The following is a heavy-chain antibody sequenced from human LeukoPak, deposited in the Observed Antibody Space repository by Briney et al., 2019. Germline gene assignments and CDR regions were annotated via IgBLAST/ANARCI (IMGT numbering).Heavy chain of an antibody. J-gene: IGHJ4*02. CDR2: IYTSGST. Sequence: SETLSLTCTVSGGSISSYYWSWIRQPAGKGLEWIGRIYTSGSTNYNPSLKSRVTMSVDTSKNQFSLKLSSVTAADTAVYYCARGGGGGDPDLHPFDYWGQGTLVTVSS. V-gene: IGHV4-4*07. D-gene: IGHD2-21*02. CDR3: ARGGGGGDPDLHPFDY. CDR1: GGSISSYY.